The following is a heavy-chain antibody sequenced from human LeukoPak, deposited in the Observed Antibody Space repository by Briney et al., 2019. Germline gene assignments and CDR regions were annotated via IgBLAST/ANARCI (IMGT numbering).Heavy chain of an antibody. D-gene: IGHD4-23*01. CDR2: IKQDGSEK. Sequence: GGSLRLSCAASGFTFSSYWMSLVLQAPGQGLEWVANIKQDGSEKYCVDSVKGRFTISRDNAKNSLYLQMNSLRAEDTAVYYCARVSGGYYYYGMDVWGQGTTVTVSS. CDR1: GFTFSSYW. V-gene: IGHV3-7*05. J-gene: IGHJ6*02. CDR3: ARVSGGYYYYGMDV.